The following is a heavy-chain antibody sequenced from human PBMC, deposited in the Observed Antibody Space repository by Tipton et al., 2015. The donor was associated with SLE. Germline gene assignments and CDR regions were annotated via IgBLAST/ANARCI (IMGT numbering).Heavy chain of an antibody. Sequence: QSGAEVKKPGASVKVSCKASGYTFTSYGISWVRQAPGQGLEWMGWISAYNGNTNYAQKLQGRVTITTDESTSTAYMELSSLRSEDTAVYYCARDRVRRGGGYPDCYYYMDVWGKGPTVTVSS. D-gene: IGHD3-22*01. J-gene: IGHJ6*03. CDR1: GYTFTSYG. V-gene: IGHV1-18*01. CDR2: ISAYNGNT. CDR3: ARDRVRRGGGYPDCYYYMDV.